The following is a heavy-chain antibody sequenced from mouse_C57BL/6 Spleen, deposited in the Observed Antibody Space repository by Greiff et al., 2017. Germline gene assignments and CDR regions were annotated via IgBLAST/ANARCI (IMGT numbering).Heavy chain of an antibody. V-gene: IGHV2-5*01. D-gene: IGHD1-1*01. CDR2: IWRGGST. CDR3: ATPYYGSNSMDY. Sequence: QVQLQQSGPGLVQPSQSLSITCTVSGFSLTRYGVHWVRQSPGTGLEWLGVIWRGGSTDYNAAFMSRLSIPKDNSKSHVFYKMNRLQADDTAIYYGATPYYGSNSMDYWGQGTSVTVSS. J-gene: IGHJ4*01. CDR1: GFSLTRYG.